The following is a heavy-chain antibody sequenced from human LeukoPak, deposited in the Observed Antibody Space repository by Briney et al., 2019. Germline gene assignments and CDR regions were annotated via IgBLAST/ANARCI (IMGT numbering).Heavy chain of an antibody. CDR1: GFTFSRYG. V-gene: IGHV3-23*01. CDR3: AKGYCSSTNCKESFFDY. D-gene: IGHD2-2*01. J-gene: IGHJ4*02. Sequence: GGSLRLSCAASGFTFSRYGMHWVRQAPGKGLEWVSTISASGGSTYYFVKGRFTISRDNSKNTLYLQMNSLRAEDTAVYYCAKGYCSSTNCKESFFDYWGQGTLVTVSS. CDR2: ISASGGST.